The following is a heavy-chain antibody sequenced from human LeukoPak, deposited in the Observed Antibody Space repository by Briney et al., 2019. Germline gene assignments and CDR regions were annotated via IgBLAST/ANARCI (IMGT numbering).Heavy chain of an antibody. CDR2: INHSGST. V-gene: IGHV4-34*01. Sequence: PSETLSLTCAVYGGSFSGYYWSWIRQPPGKGLEWIGEINHSGSTNYNPSLKSRVTISVDTSKNQFSPKLSSVTAADTAVYYCANLDYYGMDVWGQGTTVTVSS. CDR1: GGSFSGYY. D-gene: IGHD1-1*01. CDR3: ANLDYYGMDV. J-gene: IGHJ6*02.